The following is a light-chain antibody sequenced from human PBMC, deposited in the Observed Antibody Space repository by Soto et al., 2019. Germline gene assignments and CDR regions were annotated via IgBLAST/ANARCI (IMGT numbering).Light chain of an antibody. CDR2: EVS. V-gene: IGLV2-14*01. J-gene: IGLJ2*01. CDR1: SSDVGGYNY. CDR3: SSYTTSSAPVV. Sequence: QSALTQPASVSGSPGQSITISCTGTSSDVGGYNYVSWYQQHPGKGPKLMIYEVSNRPSGVSNRFSGSKSGNTASLTISGLQAEDEADYYGSSYTTSSAPVVFGGGTKVTVL.